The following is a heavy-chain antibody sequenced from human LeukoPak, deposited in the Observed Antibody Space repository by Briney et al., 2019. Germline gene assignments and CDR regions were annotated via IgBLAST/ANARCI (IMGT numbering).Heavy chain of an antibody. CDR3: ARGKLNWFDP. D-gene: IGHD3-10*01. CDR1: GFTFTSYW. CDR2: ISSDGSTT. V-gene: IGHV3-74*01. J-gene: IGHJ5*02. Sequence: GGSLRLSCAGSGFTFTSYWMHWVRQAPGKGLVWVSRISSDGSTTDYADSVKGRFTISRDNAKNTLYLQMNSLRVEDTAVYYCARGKLNWFDPWGQGTLVTVSS.